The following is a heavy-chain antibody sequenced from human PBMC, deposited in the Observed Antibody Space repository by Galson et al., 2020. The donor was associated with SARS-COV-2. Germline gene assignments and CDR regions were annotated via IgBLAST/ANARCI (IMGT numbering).Heavy chain of an antibody. Sequence: GESLKISCAASGFTFSSYAMHWVRQAPGKGLEWVAVISYDGSNKYYADSVKGRFTISRDNSKNTLYLQMNSLRAEDTAVYYCARDFHMRLRYFDWLKPPGYWGQGTLVTVSS. CDR2: ISYDGSNK. J-gene: IGHJ4*02. V-gene: IGHV3-30-3*01. CDR1: GFTFSSYA. CDR3: ARDFHMRLRYFDWLKPPGY. D-gene: IGHD3-9*01.